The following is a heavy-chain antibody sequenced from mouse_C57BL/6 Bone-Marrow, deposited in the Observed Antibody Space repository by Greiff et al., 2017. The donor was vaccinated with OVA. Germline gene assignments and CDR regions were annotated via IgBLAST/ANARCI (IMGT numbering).Heavy chain of an antibody. D-gene: IGHD2-5*01. CDR1: EYEFPSHD. CDR3: ASPRVTHAMDY. CDR2: INSDGGST. V-gene: IGHV5-2*01. Sequence: EVQGVESGGGLVQPGESLKLSCESNEYEFPSHDMSWVRKTPEKRLELVAAINSDGGSTYYPDTMERRVIISRDNTKKTLYLQMSSLRAEDTALYYCASPRVTHAMDYWGQGTSVTVSS. J-gene: IGHJ4*01.